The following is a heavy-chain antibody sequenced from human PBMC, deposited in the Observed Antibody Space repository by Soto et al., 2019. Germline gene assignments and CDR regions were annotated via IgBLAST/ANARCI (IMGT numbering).Heavy chain of an antibody. CDR2: ISAYNGNT. J-gene: IGHJ4*02. V-gene: IGHV1-18*01. CDR1: GYTFTSYG. D-gene: IGHD3-22*01. CDR3: AGEWYYYDSSGYYYPGFDY. Sequence: QVQLVQSGAEVKKPGASVKVSCKASGYTFTSYGISWVRQAPGQGLEWMGWISAYNGNTNYAQKLQGRVTMTTDTSTSTAYMELRSLRSDDTAVYYCAGEWYYYDSSGYYYPGFDYWGQGTLVTVSS.